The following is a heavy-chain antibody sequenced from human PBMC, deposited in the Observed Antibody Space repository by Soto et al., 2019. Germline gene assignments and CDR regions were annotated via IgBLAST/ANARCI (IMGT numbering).Heavy chain of an antibody. CDR3: VTCDPLDM. D-gene: IGHD3-9*01. J-gene: IGHJ6*02. CDR2: INPKTGET. V-gene: IGHV1-2*02. CDR1: GYTFTGYY. Sequence: AASVKVSCKTSGYTFTGYYLNWVRQAPGRGLAGVGWINPKTGETKNIQKFQGRVNMITDTSISTGYMELSGLKSGETAVYCCVTCDPLDMWGQGTRVTVSS.